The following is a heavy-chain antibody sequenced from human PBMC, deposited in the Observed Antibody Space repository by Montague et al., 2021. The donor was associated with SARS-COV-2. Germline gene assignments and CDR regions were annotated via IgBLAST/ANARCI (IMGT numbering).Heavy chain of an antibody. J-gene: IGHJ6*03. V-gene: IGHV3-33*06. CDR1: GFTFSSYG. CDR3: AKDREYQLPYYYYYMDV. Sequence: SLRLSCAASGFTFSSYGVHWVRQAPGKGLEWVAVIWYDGSNKYYADSVKGRFTISRDNSKNTLYLQMNSLRAEDTAVYYCAKDREYQLPYYYYYMDVWGKGTTVTVSS. D-gene: IGHD2-2*01. CDR2: IWYDGSNK.